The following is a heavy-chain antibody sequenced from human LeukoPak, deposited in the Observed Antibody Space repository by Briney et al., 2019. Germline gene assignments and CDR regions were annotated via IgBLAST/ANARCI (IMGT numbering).Heavy chain of an antibody. V-gene: IGHV4-39*01. CDR2: IYYSGST. D-gene: IGHD2-15*01. J-gene: IGHJ5*02. Sequence: SETLSLTCTVSGGSISGSSYYWGWIRQSPGKGLEWIGKIYYSGSTYYNPSLKSRVTISVDTSKNQFSLKLSSVTAADTAVYYCARGTVVVVAAKVYWFDPWGQGTLVTVSS. CDR3: ARGTVVVVAAKVYWFDP. CDR1: GGSISGSSYY.